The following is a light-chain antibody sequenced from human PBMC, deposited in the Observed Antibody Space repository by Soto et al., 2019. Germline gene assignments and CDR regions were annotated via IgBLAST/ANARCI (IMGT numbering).Light chain of an antibody. CDR3: QQCRNWPLT. Sequence: EIVMTQSPATLSGSPGEGATLSCKASQTVYNNLAWYQQRPGQPPRLLIYDASTRATGISARFSGSGYGTEFTLTISSLQSEDFAVYFCQQCRNWPLTFGGGTKVEIK. V-gene: IGKV3-15*01. CDR1: QTVYNN. J-gene: IGKJ4*01. CDR2: DAS.